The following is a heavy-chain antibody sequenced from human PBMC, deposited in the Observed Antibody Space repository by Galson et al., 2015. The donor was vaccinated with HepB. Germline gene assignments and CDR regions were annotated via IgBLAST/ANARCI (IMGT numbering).Heavy chain of an antibody. D-gene: IGHD2-15*01. CDR1: GFTFSDYG. V-gene: IGHV3-33*01. CDR2: IWHDGSDE. Sequence: SLRLSCAASGFTFSDYGIHWVRQAPGKGLEWVVVIWHDGSDERYADSVKGRFTISRDSSGNKAYLQMNSLRDEDTAVYYCARGNPPNTPVDYWGQGTLVTVSS. J-gene: IGHJ4*02. CDR3: ARGNPPNTPVDY.